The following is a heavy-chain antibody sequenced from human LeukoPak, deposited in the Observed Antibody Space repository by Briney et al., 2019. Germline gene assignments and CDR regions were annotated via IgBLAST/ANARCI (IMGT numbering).Heavy chain of an antibody. CDR3: ARELVALFEGGMDV. Sequence: GGSLRLSCAASGFTFSTYGMHWVRQAPGKGLEWVAVIWYDGSKKYYADSVKGRFTISRDNSKNTLYLQMNSLRGEDTSVYYCARELVALFEGGMDVWGQGTTVTVSS. J-gene: IGHJ6*02. CDR1: GFTFSTYG. V-gene: IGHV3-33*01. D-gene: IGHD3-16*01. CDR2: IWYDGSKK.